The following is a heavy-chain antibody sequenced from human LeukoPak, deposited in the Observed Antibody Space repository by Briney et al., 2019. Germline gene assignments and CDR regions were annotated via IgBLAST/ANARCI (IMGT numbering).Heavy chain of an antibody. J-gene: IGHJ4*02. CDR1: GFTFSSYG. Sequence: PGGSLRLSCAASGFTFSSYGMHWVRQAPGKGLEWVAVISYDGSNKYYADSVKGRFTISRDNSKNSLYLQMNSLRAEDTAVYYCARDGRITIFGVVTNNFDYWGQGTLVTVSS. CDR2: ISYDGSNK. V-gene: IGHV3-30*03. D-gene: IGHD3-3*01. CDR3: ARDGRITIFGVVTNNFDY.